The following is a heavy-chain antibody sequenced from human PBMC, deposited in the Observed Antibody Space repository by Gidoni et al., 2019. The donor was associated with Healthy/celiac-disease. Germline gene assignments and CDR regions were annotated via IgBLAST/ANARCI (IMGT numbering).Heavy chain of an antibody. Sequence: QVQLQESRPGLVTPSQTRSLTCTVAGDYISGGCYYWSWIRQHPGKGMEWIGYIYYRGSTYYNPSLKSRVTMSVDTSKNQFSLKLISVTAADTAVYYCARFPQCSSTSCYRKAFDIWGQGTMVTVSS. J-gene: IGHJ3*02. CDR2: IYYRGST. D-gene: IGHD2-2*01. CDR3: ARFPQCSSTSCYRKAFDI. CDR1: GDYISGGCYY. V-gene: IGHV4-31*03.